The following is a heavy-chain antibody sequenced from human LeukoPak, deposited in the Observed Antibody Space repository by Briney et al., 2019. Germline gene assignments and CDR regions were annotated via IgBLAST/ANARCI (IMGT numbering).Heavy chain of an antibody. CDR3: ARDGGSSWYFDY. V-gene: IGHV3-11*04. Sequence: GGSLRLSCAASGFTFSDYYMSWIRQAPGKGLEWVSYISSSGNSTYYSDSVRGRFTISRDNAKNSLHLQMNSLRAEDTAVYYCARDGGSSWYFDYWGQGTLATVSS. CDR2: ISSSGNST. D-gene: IGHD6-13*01. CDR1: GFTFSDYY. J-gene: IGHJ4*02.